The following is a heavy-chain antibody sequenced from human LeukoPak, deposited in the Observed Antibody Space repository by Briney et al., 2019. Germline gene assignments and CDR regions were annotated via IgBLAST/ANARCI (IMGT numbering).Heavy chain of an antibody. V-gene: IGHV1-69*04. D-gene: IGHD3-22*01. CDR3: ARDRIVVVAPRPEFDY. CDR1: GGTFSSYA. J-gene: IGHJ4*02. CDR2: IIPILGIA. Sequence: EASVKVSCKASGGTFSSYAISWVRQAPGQGLEWMGRIIPILGIANYAQKFQGRVTMTTDTSTSTAYMELRSLRSDDTAVYYCARDRIVVVAPRPEFDYWGQGTLVTVSS.